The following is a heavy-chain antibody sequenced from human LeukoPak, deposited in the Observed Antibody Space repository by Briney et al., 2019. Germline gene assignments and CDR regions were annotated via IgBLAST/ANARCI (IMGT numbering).Heavy chain of an antibody. CDR1: GGSISSYY. V-gene: IGHV4-59*08. J-gene: IGHJ3*02. CDR3: ARGKTYYDILTGYSVDAFDI. Sequence: SETLSLTCTVSGGSISSYYWSWIRQPPGKGLEWIGYIYYSGSTNYNPSLKSRVTISVDTSKNQFSLKLSSVTAADTAVYYCARGKTYYDILTGYSVDAFDICGQGTMVTVSS. CDR2: IYYSGST. D-gene: IGHD3-9*01.